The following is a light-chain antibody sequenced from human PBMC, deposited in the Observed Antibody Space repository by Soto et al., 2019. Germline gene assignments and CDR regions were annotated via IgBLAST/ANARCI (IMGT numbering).Light chain of an antibody. V-gene: IGKV1-5*01. CDR2: DAS. J-gene: IGKJ1*01. CDR3: QQYNSYPWT. CDR1: QSISGW. Sequence: IQMTPSPSSLSASVVDRVTISCRASQSISGWLAWYQRKPGKAPKLLIYDASSSESGVPSRFSGSGSGTEFTLTITSLQPDDFATYYCQQYNSYPWTFGQGTKVDIK.